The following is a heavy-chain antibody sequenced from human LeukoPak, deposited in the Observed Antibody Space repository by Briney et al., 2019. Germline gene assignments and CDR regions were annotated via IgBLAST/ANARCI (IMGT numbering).Heavy chain of an antibody. V-gene: IGHV1-18*01. D-gene: IGHD4-23*01. CDR2: ISAYNGNT. CDR1: GYTFTSYG. CDR3: ERDKKSSTVVTTRRLDY. J-gene: IGHJ4*02. Sequence: ASVKVSCKASGYTFTSYGSSWVRQAPGQPLEWMGWISAYNGNTNYAQKLQGRGTMSTDTSTSTAYMELRSLRSDDTAVYYCERDKKSSTVVTTRRLDYWGQGTLVTVSS.